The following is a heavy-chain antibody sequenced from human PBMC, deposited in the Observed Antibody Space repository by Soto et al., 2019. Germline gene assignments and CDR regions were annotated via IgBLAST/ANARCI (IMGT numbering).Heavy chain of an antibody. D-gene: IGHD3-10*01. V-gene: IGHV4-34*01. J-gene: IGHJ6*02. Sequence: SETLSLTCAVYGGSFSGYYWSWIRQPPGKGLEWIGEINHSGSTNYNPSLKSRVTISVYTSKNQFSLKLSSVTAADTAVYYCARYYYGSGSYNGMDVWGQGTTVTVSS. CDR1: GGSFSGYY. CDR2: INHSGST. CDR3: ARYYYGSGSYNGMDV.